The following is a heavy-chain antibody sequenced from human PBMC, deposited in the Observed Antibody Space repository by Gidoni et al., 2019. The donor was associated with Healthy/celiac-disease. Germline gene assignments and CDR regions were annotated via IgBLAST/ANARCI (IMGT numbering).Heavy chain of an antibody. D-gene: IGHD3-22*01. Sequence: QVQLQESGPGLVKPSETLSLTCTVSSFSISSGYYWGWIRQPPGKGLEWTGSIYHSGSTYFNPSLKSRVTISVDTSKNQFSLKLSSVTAADTAVYYCARHYSDRTSGIDCWGQGTLVTVSS. J-gene: IGHJ4*02. CDR2: IYHSGST. CDR3: ARHYSDRTSGIDC. CDR1: SFSISSGYY. V-gene: IGHV4-38-2*02.